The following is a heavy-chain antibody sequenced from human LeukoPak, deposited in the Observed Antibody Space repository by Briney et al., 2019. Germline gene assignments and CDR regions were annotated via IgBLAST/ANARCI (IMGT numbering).Heavy chain of an antibody. CDR2: IFGGGSI. V-gene: IGHV3-66*01. J-gene: IGHJ4*02. CDR1: GFTVRTNY. CDR3: ATGGTTMGTARYYFDY. D-gene: IGHD6-6*01. Sequence: PGGSLRLSCAASGFTVRTNYMNWVRQAPGKGLEWVSVIFGGGSIYYADSVKGRSTISRDNSKNTVYLQMNSLRAEDTAVYYCATGGTTMGTARYYFDYWGQGTLVTVSS.